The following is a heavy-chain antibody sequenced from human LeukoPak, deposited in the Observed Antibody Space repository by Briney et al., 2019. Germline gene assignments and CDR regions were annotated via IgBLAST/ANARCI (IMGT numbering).Heavy chain of an antibody. Sequence: ESGLTLVSPTQTLTLTCTFSGFSLTTSGVGVGWIRQPPGKAPEWLALIYWDNDKRYSPSLKTRLTITKDTSKNLVVFIMTDMDPVDTATYFCAHRRGGYNWNHGDFDYWGQGTLVTVSS. D-gene: IGHD1-14*01. CDR2: IYWDNDK. CDR3: AHRRGGYNWNHGDFDY. V-gene: IGHV2-5*02. CDR1: GFSLTTSGVG. J-gene: IGHJ4*02.